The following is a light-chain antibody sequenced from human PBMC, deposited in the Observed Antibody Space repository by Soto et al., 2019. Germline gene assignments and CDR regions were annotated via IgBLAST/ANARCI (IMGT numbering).Light chain of an antibody. CDR3: IPQTSSTIFF. V-gene: IGLV2-14*01. J-gene: IGLJ1*01. Sequence: QSALTQPASVSGSPGQSITISCTGTSSDVGGYNYVSWYQQHPGKAPKLMIYDVSNRPSGASNRFSGSKSDNTASLTISGPQAEEEVVYYCIPQTSSTIFFFGPGTK. CDR2: DVS. CDR1: SSDVGGYNY.